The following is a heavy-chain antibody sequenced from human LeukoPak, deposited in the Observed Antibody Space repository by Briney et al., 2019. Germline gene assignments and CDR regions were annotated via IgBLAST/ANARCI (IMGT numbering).Heavy chain of an antibody. J-gene: IGHJ4*02. CDR2: INHSGSA. V-gene: IGHV4-34*01. Sequence: SETLSLTCAVYGGSFSGYYWSWIRQPPGKGLEWIGEINHSGSANYNPSLKSRVTISVDTSKNQFSLKQSSVTAADTAVYYCARGLTAMVSGYFDYWGQGTLVTVSS. CDR1: GGSFSGYY. CDR3: ARGLTAMVSGYFDY. D-gene: IGHD5-18*01.